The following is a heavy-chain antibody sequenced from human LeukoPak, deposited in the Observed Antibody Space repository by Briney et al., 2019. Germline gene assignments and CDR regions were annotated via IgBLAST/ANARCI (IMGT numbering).Heavy chain of an antibody. CDR3: VVVAAEIDY. CDR2: IYYSGST. Sequence: GSLRLSCAASGFTVSSDYMSWIRQPPGKGLEWIGSIYYSGSTYYNPSLKSRVIISVDTSKNQFSLKLSSVTAADTAVYYCVVVAAEIDYWGQGTLVTVSS. J-gene: IGHJ4*02. V-gene: IGHV4-59*05. CDR1: GFTVSSDY. D-gene: IGHD2-15*01.